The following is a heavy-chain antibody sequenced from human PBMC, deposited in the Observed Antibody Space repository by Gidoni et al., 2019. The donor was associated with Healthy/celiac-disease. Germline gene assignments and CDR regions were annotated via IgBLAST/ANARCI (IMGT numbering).Heavy chain of an antibody. CDR1: GFTFSDYY. V-gene: IGHV3-11*01. CDR2: ISSSGSTI. Sequence: QVQLVASGGGLVKPGGSLRLSCAASGFTFSDYYMSWIRQAPGKGLEWVSYISSSGSTIYYADSVKGRFTISRDNAKNSLYLQMNSLRAEDTAVYYCARGVGGLRLGEAIGFRDQAFDIWGQGTMVTVSS. J-gene: IGHJ3*02. D-gene: IGHD3-16*01. CDR3: ARGVGGLRLGEAIGFRDQAFDI.